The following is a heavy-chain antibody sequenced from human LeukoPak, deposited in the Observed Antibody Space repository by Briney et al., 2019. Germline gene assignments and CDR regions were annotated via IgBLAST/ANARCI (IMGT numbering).Heavy chain of an antibody. CDR1: GYTLTELS. Sequence: ASVKVSCKVSGYTLTELSMHWVRQAPGKGLEWMGGFDPEDGETIYAQKFQGRVTMTEDTSTDTAYMELSSLRPEDTAVYYSATATAAAGTKEFDYWGQGTLVTVSS. J-gene: IGHJ4*02. D-gene: IGHD6-13*01. CDR3: ATATAAAGTKEFDY. CDR2: FDPEDGET. V-gene: IGHV1-24*01.